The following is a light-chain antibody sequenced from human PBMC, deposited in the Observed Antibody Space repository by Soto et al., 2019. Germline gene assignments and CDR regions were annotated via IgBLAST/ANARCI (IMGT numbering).Light chain of an antibody. CDR1: SNDVGGYNF. Sequence: QSVLTQPRSLSGSPGQSVTISCTGTSNDVGGYNFVSWYQQHPGKVPKLIIYDVSIRPSGVPDRFSASKSGITASLTISGLQAEDEADYYCCSYVGSDSPFVFGSGTKVTVL. CDR3: CSYVGSDSPFV. V-gene: IGLV2-11*01. J-gene: IGLJ1*01. CDR2: DVS.